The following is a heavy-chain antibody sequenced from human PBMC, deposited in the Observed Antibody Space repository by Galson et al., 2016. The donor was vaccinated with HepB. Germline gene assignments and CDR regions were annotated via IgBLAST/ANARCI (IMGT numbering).Heavy chain of an antibody. CDR1: GGTFSSYG. CDR3: ARGDAASADMDV. Sequence: SVKVSCKASGGTFSSYGISWVRQAPGQGLEWMGGIIPIFDTTNYAQKFQGGVTITADESTSTAYMELSNLRSDDTAVYYCARGDAASADMDVWGKGTTVTVSS. V-gene: IGHV1-69*13. J-gene: IGHJ6*03. D-gene: IGHD6-13*01. CDR2: IIPIFDTT.